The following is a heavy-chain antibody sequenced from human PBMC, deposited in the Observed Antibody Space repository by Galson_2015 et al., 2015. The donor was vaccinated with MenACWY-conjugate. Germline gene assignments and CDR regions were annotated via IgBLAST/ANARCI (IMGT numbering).Heavy chain of an antibody. CDR1: GFTFSTYA. CDR3: AKDQVAAAMMGRYGY. D-gene: IGHD2-21*02. V-gene: IGHV3-23*01. CDR2: VSGSGEST. J-gene: IGHJ4*02. Sequence: SLRLSCAASGFTFSTYAMSWVRQAPGKGLEWVSGVSGSGESTYYADSAKGRFTISRDNSKNRLYLQMNSLRAEDTAVYYCAKDQVAAAMMGRYGYWGQGTLVTVSS.